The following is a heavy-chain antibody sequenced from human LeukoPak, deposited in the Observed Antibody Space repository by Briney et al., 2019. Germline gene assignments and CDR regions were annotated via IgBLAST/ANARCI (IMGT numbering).Heavy chain of an antibody. CDR2: INPYNGNT. CDR1: GYTFTNYG. Sequence: ASVKVSCKASGYTFTNYGISWVRQAPGQGLEWMGWINPYNGNTKYVQKLQGRVTMTTDTSTSTAYMELSSLRSEDTAIYYCARGRMKDYYGSGSYYNGLVVDYWGQGTLVTVSS. V-gene: IGHV1-18*01. D-gene: IGHD3-10*01. CDR3: ARGRMKDYYGSGSYYNGLVVDY. J-gene: IGHJ4*02.